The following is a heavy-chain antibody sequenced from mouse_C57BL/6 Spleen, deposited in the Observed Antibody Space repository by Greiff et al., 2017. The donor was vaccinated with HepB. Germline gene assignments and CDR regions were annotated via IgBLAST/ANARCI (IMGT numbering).Heavy chain of an antibody. V-gene: IGHV5-17*01. J-gene: IGHJ4*01. CDR2: ISSGSSTI. CDR1: GFTFSDYG. CDR3: ARKAPGYYYAMDY. Sequence: EVQVVESGGGLVKPGGSLKLSCAASGFTFSDYGMHWVRQAPEKGLEWVAYISSGSSTIYYADTVKGRFTISRDNAKNTLFLQMTSLRSEDTAMYYCARKAPGYYYAMDYWGQGTSVTVSS. D-gene: IGHD3-1*01.